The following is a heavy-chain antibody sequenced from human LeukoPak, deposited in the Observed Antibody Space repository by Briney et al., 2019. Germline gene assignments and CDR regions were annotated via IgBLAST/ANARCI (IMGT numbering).Heavy chain of an antibody. Sequence: VTLSCKASGGTFSSYAISWVRLAPGQGLEWMGGIIPIFGTANYAQKFQGRVTITADESTSTAYMELSSLRSEDTAVYYCAMPSGVRGVITTSFDYWGQGTLVAVSS. CDR2: IIPIFGTA. V-gene: IGHV1-69*01. D-gene: IGHD3-10*01. CDR3: AMPSGVRGVITTSFDY. CDR1: GGTFSSYA. J-gene: IGHJ4*01.